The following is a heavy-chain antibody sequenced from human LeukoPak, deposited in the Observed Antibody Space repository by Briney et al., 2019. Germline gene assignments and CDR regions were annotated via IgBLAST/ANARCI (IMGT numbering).Heavy chain of an antibody. V-gene: IGHV1-8*01. D-gene: IGHD3-16*01. CDR2: MNPNSGNT. CDR1: GYTFTSYD. CDR3: ARRTAPNYDSHP. J-gene: IGHJ5*02. Sequence: ASVKVSCKASGYTFTSYDINWVRQATGQGLEWMGWMNPNSGNTGYAQKFQGRVTMTRNTSISTAYMELSRLRSEDTAVYYCARRTAPNYDSHPWGQGTLVTVSS.